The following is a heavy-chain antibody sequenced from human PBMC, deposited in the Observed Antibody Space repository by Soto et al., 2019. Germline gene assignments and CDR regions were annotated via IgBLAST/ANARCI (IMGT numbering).Heavy chain of an antibody. CDR3: ARGRVGFGELLGWFDP. Sequence: SETLSLTCTVSGGSISSYYWSWIRQPAGKGLEWIGRIYTSGSTNYNPSLKSRVTMSVDTSKNQFSLKLSSVTAADTAVYYCARGRVGFGELLGWFDPWGQGTLVTVS. D-gene: IGHD3-10*01. CDR1: GGSISSYY. V-gene: IGHV4-4*07. CDR2: IYTSGST. J-gene: IGHJ5*02.